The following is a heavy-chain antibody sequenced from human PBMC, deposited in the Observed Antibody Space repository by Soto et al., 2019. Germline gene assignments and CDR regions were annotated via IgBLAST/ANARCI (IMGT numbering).Heavy chain of an antibody. D-gene: IGHD2-2*01. CDR1: GYTFTSYG. V-gene: IGHV1-18*04. J-gene: IGHJ5*02. Sequence: QVQLVQSGAEVKKPGASVKVSCKASGYTFTSYGISWVRQAPGQGLEWMGWISAYNGNTNYAQKLQGRVTMTTDTSTSTDYVELRSLRSDDTAVYYCARESVVVPARNYSANWFDPWGQGTLVTVSS. CDR2: ISAYNGNT. CDR3: ARESVVVPARNYSANWFDP.